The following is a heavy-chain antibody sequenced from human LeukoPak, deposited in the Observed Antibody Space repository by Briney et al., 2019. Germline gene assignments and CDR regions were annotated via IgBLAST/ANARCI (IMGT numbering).Heavy chain of an antibody. Sequence: SETLSLTCTVSGGSISSSSYYWGWIRQPPGKGLEWIGSIYYSGSTYYNPSLKSRVTISVDTSKNQFSLKLSSVTAADTAVYYCAGVVVPAAIVDYWGQGTLVTVSS. V-gene: IGHV4-39*01. CDR1: GGSISSSSYY. CDR2: IYYSGST. J-gene: IGHJ4*02. CDR3: AGVVVPAAIVDY. D-gene: IGHD2-2*01.